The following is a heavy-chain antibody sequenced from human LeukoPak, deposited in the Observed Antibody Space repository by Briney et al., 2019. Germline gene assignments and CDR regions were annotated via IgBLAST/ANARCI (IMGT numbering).Heavy chain of an antibody. J-gene: IGHJ4*02. CDR3: ARACGGDCYLSDY. V-gene: IGHV3-21*01. D-gene: IGHD2-21*02. Sequence: GGSLRLSCAASGFTFSSYSMNWVRQALGKGLEWVSSISSSNSYIYYADSVKGRFTISRDNAKNSLYLQMNSLRAEDTAVYYCARACGGDCYLSDYWGQGTLVTVSS. CDR2: ISSSNSYI. CDR1: GFTFSSYS.